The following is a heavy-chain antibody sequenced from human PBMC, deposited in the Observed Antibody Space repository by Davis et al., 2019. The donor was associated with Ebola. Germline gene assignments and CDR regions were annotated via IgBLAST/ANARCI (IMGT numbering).Heavy chain of an antibody. V-gene: IGHV3-49*04. CDR1: GFTFSGSA. D-gene: IGHD1-26*01. J-gene: IGHJ4*02. Sequence: GESLKISCAASGFTFSGSAMSWVRQAPGKGLEWVGFIRSKAYGGTTEYAASVKGRFTISRDDSKSIAYLQMNNLKTDDTAFYYCTREFGGSYDYWGQGTLVTVSS. CDR2: IRSKAYGGTT. CDR3: TREFGGSYDY.